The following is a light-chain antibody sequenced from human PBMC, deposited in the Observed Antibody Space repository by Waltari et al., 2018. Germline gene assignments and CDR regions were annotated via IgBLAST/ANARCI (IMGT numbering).Light chain of an antibody. CDR1: QSVSSY. CDR2: EAS. Sequence: EIVLTQSPATLSLSPGERATLSCRASQSVSSYLAWYQQKPGQAPRLLIYEASNRATGIPSRFSGSGSGTDFTRTISSLEPEDFAVYYCQQRSNWPPAFGGGTKVEIK. V-gene: IGKV3-11*01. J-gene: IGKJ4*01. CDR3: QQRSNWPPA.